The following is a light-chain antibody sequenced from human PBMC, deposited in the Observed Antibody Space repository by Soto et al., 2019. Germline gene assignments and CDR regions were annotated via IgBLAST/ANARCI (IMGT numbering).Light chain of an antibody. J-gene: IGLJ2*01. CDR2: DVS. CDR1: SNDVGGYNY. CDR3: SSYTSSSTVV. Sequence: QSVLTQPASVSGSPGQSIAISCTGTSNDVGGYNYVSWHQQHPGKAPKLMIYDVSARPSGVSNRFSGSKSDNTASLTISGLQAEDEADYYCSSYTSSSTVVFGGGTKLTVL. V-gene: IGLV2-14*01.